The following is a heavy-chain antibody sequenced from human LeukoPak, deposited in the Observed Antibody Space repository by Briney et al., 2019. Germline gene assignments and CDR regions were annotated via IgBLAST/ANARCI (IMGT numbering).Heavy chain of an antibody. J-gene: IGHJ4*02. CDR1: GGSISSYY. Sequence: SETLSLTCTVSGGSISSYYWSWIRQPPGKGLEWIGYIYYSGSTNYNPSPVSGVFIFFDTSKNKLSLMLISVTAADTAVYYCARHNDRSFGGLDYWGQGTLVTVSS. V-gene: IGHV4-59*08. CDR3: ARHNDRSFGGLDY. CDR2: IYYSGST. D-gene: IGHD3-16*01.